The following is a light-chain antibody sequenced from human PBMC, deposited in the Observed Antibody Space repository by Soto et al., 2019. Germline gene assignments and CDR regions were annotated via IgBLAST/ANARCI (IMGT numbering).Light chain of an antibody. J-gene: IGKJ2*01. CDR3: QQYNNWPPMYT. V-gene: IGKV3-15*01. CDR2: EAS. CDR1: QSVGSN. Sequence: EIVMTQSPATLSVSPGERATLSCRASQSVGSNLAWYQQKPGQAPRLLIYEASTRATGIPARFSGSGSATEFTLTISSLQSEDFAVYYCQQYNNWPPMYTFGQGTKLGIK.